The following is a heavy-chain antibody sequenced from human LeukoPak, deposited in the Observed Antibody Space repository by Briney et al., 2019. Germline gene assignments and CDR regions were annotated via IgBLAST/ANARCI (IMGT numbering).Heavy chain of an antibody. CDR1: GGSISSSSYY. V-gene: IGHV4-39*01. CDR3: ARVGWSPDY. Sequence: SETLSLTCTVSGGSISSSSYYWGWIRQPPGKGLEWIGSIYYSGSTYYNPSLKSRVTISVDTSKNQFSLKLSSVTAADTAVYYCARVGWSPDYWGQGALVTVSS. CDR2: IYYSGST. J-gene: IGHJ4*02.